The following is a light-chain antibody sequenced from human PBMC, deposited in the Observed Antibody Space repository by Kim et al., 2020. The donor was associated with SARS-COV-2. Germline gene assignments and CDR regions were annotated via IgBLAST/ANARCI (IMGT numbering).Light chain of an antibody. CDR2: DVS. CDR1: SSDVGGYNY. Sequence: QSALTQPASVSGSPGQSITISCTGTSSDVGGYNYVSWYQQHPGKAPKLMIYDVSKRPSGVSNRFSGSKSGNTAYLTISGLQAEDEADYYCSSYTSSSPVVFGGGTQLTVL. J-gene: IGLJ2*01. CDR3: SSYTSSSPVV. V-gene: IGLV2-14*01.